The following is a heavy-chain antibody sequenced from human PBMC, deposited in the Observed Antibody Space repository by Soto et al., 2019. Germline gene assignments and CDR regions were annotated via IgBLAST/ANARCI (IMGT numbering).Heavy chain of an antibody. Sequence: ASVKVSCKVSGYTLTELSMHWVRQAPGKGLEWMGGFDPEDGETIYAQKFQGRVTMTRDTSTSTVYLELSSLRSEDTAVYYCARAGYCSGGTCFHGNCDYWGQGTLVTVSS. CDR3: ARAGYCSGGTCFHGNCDY. J-gene: IGHJ4*02. CDR1: GYTLTELS. CDR2: FDPEDGET. D-gene: IGHD2-15*01. V-gene: IGHV1-24*01.